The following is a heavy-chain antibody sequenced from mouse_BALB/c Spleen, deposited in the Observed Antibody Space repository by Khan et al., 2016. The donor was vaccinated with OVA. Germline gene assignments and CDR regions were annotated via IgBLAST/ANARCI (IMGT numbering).Heavy chain of an antibody. Sequence: EVQLQESGPGLVKPSQSLSLTCTVTGYSITTDYAWNWIRQFPGNKLEWMGFISYSGNTKYNPSLKSRISITRDTSKNQFFLQLKSVTTEDTARYFCARVYGGDFDYWGQGTTLPVS. V-gene: IGHV3-2*02. CDR2: ISYSGNT. CDR1: GYSITTDYA. CDR3: ARVYGGDFDY. J-gene: IGHJ2*01. D-gene: IGHD1-1*01.